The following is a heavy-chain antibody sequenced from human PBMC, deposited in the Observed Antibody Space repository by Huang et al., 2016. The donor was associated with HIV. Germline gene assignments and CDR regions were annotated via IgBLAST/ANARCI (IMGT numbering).Heavy chain of an antibody. CDR2: VYQSGSP. CDR3: ASQHIGAAATWF. V-gene: IGHV4-39*01. J-gene: IGHJ4*02. Sequence: QLQLQESGPGQVKPSETLSLTCPVSGDFISSPNYYWGWIRQSPGKGLEWVGSVYQSGSPHYTPSLRSRVTLSVDTSRNQFSLRLNSVTAADTAVYYCASQHIGAAATWFWGRGTQVAVSS. CDR1: GDFISSPNYY. D-gene: IGHD6-13*01.